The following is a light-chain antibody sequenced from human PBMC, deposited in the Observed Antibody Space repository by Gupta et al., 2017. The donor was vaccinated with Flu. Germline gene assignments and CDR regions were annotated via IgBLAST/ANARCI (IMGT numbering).Light chain of an antibody. CDR1: QSSLYSSNNKTY. CDR2: WAS. V-gene: IGKV4-1*01. Sequence: DLVMPQSPDSLAVSLSERATINCKSSQSSLYSSNNKTYLAWYQQKPGQPPKLLIYWASTRESGVPDRFSGSGSGTDFTLTISSLQAEDVAVYYCQQDDSTPWTFGQGTKVEIK. J-gene: IGKJ1*01. CDR3: QQDDSTPWT.